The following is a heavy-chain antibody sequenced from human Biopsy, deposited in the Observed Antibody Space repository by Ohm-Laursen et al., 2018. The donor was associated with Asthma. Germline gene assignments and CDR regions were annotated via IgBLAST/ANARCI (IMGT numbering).Heavy chain of an antibody. CDR1: GFTFSSYA. J-gene: IGHJ4*02. CDR3: AKAREDIVVVVAVSDS. D-gene: IGHD2-15*01. V-gene: IGHV3-23*01. Sequence: SLRLSCTAPGFTFSSYAMSWVRQPPGKGLERVSTISGSGGSTYYADSVKGRFTISRDNSKNTLHLQMNSLRAEDTAVYYCAKAREDIVVVVAVSDSWGQGTLVTVSS. CDR2: ISGSGGST.